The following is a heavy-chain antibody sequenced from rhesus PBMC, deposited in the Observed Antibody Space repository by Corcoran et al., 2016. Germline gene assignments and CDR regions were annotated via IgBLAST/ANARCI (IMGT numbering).Heavy chain of an antibody. D-gene: IGHD3-40*01. J-gene: IGHJ4*01. Sequence: EVQLVQSGAEVKKHGASVNISCKASGYTFTDYYLLWVRQAPGIGLEWMGRVDPEDGEALREQKFQDRVTITADMSTDTAYMELSSLRSEDTAVYYCATLSSFGDYWGQGVLVTVSS. V-gene: IGHV1-111*02. CDR3: ATLSSFGDY. CDR2: VDPEDGEA. CDR1: GYTFTDYY.